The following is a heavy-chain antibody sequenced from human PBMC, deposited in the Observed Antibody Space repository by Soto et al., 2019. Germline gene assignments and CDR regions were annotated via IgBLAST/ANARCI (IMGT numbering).Heavy chain of an antibody. CDR1: GYTFTSYD. D-gene: IGHD6-13*01. V-gene: IGHV1-8*01. CDR3: ARGRSSWSVGIYDY. J-gene: IGHJ4*02. Sequence: ASVKVSCKASGYTFTSYDINWVRQATGQGLEWMGWMNPNSGNTGYAQKFQGRVTMTRNTSRSTAYMELSSLRSEDTAVYYCARGRSSWSVGIYDYWGQGTLVTVSS. CDR2: MNPNSGNT.